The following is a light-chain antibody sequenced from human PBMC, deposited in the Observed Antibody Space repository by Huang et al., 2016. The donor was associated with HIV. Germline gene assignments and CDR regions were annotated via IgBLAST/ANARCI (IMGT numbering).Light chain of an antibody. J-gene: IGKJ4*01. V-gene: IGKV1-NL1*01. CDR1: QGIRNS. CDR3: QQYYSTPLT. Sequence: DIQMTQSPSSLSASVGDRVTITCRASQGIRNSLAWYQQKPGKAPKLLLFSASRLESWVPSRFSGSGSETDYTLTISSLQPTDFATYYCQQYYSTPLTFGGGTKVEIK. CDR2: SAS.